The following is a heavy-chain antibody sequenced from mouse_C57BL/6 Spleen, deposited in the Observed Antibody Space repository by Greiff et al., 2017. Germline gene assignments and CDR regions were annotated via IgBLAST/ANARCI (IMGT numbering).Heavy chain of an antibody. J-gene: IGHJ2*01. V-gene: IGHV1-64*01. Sequence: QVQLQQPGAELVKPGASVKLSFKASGYTFTSYWMHWVKQRPGQGLEWIGMIHPNSGSTNDNEKFKSKATLTVDKSSSTAYMQLSSLTSEDSAVYYCARDYYGNYWGQGTTLTVSS. D-gene: IGHD1-1*01. CDR2: IHPNSGST. CDR3: ARDYYGNY. CDR1: GYTFTSYW.